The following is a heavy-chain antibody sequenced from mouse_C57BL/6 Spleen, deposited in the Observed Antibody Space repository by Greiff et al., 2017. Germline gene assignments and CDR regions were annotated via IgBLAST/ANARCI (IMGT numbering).Heavy chain of an antibody. CDR3: ARKDRTAQARFAD. D-gene: IGHD3-2*02. CDR1: GYTFTSYW. J-gene: IGHJ3*01. V-gene: IGHV1-64*01. Sequence: QVQLQQPGAELVKPGASVKLSCKASGYTFTSYWMHWVKQRPGQGLEWIGMIHPNSGSTNYNEKFKSKATLTVDKSSSTAYMQLSSLTSEDSAVYYCARKDRTAQARFADWGQGTLVTVSA. CDR2: IHPNSGST.